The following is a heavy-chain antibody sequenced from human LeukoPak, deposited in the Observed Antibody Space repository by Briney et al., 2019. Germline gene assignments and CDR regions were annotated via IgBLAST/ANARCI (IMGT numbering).Heavy chain of an antibody. CDR3: ARVWSGYSLGSWFDP. CDR2: IIPIFGTA. Sequence: SVKVSCKASGGTFISYAISWVRQAPGQGLEWMGRIIPIFGTANYAQKFQGRVTITTDESTSTAYMELSSLRSEDTVVYYCARVWSGYSLGSWFDPWGQGTLVTVSS. V-gene: IGHV1-69*05. J-gene: IGHJ5*02. D-gene: IGHD3-3*01. CDR1: GGTFISYA.